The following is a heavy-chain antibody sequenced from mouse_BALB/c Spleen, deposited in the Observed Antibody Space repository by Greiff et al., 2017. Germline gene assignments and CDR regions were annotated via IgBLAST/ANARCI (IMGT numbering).Heavy chain of an antibody. D-gene: IGHD2-3*01. CDR3: AREDDGYYVRGFFAY. CDR2: ISYDGSN. V-gene: IGHV3-6*02. Sequence: EVKLVESGPGLVKPSQSLSLTCSVTGYSITSGYYWNWIRQFPGNKLEWMGYISYDGSNNYNPSLKNRISITRDTSKNQFFLKLNSVTTEDTATYYCAREDDGYYVRGFFAYWGQGTLVTVSA. CDR1: GYSITSGYY. J-gene: IGHJ3*01.